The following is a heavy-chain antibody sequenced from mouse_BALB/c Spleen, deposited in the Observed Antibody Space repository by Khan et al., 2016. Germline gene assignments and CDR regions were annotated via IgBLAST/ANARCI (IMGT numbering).Heavy chain of an antibody. CDR3: ARYRGYDGYFDY. V-gene: IGHV3-8*02. Sequence: EVQLQESGPSLVKPSQTLSLTCSVTGDSITSGYWNWIRKFPGNKLEYMGYVSHSGSTYYNPSLTSRISITRDTSKNQYYLQLNSVTTEDTATYYCARYRGYDGYFDYWGQGTTLTVSS. CDR1: GDSITSGY. D-gene: IGHD2-14*01. CDR2: VSHSGST. J-gene: IGHJ2*01.